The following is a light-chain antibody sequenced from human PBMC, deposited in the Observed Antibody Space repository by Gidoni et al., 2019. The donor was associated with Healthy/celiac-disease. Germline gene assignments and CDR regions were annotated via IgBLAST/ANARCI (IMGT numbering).Light chain of an antibody. CDR2: SNN. V-gene: IGLV1-47*02. Sequence: QSVLTQPPSASGTPGQRVTISCSGSSSNIGSNYVYWYQQLPGTAPKLLIYSNNQRPSGVPDRFSGSKSGTSASLAISGLRSEDEADYYCAAWDDSLSGLWVFGGGTKLXV. CDR1: SSNIGSNY. CDR3: AAWDDSLSGLWV. J-gene: IGLJ3*02.